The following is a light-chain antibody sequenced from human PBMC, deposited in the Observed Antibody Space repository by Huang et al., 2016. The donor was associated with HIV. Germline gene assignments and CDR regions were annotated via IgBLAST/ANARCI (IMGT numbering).Light chain of an antibody. J-gene: IGKJ4*01. CDR1: QSVNRF. CDR3: QQRYSWPLT. V-gene: IGKV3-11*01. CDR2: DAS. Sequence: EIVLTQSPATLSLSPGERATLSCRASQSVNRFLALYQQKPGQAPRLLIYDASNRATGIPARFSGSGAGTDFTLTISSLESEDFGVYYCQQRYSWPLTFGGGTKVEI.